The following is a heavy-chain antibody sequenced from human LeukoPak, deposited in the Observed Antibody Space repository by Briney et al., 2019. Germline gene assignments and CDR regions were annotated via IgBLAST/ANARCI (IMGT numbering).Heavy chain of an antibody. Sequence: GGSLRLSCAAPGFTLSTCGMHWVRQAPGKGLEWVAMISHDGNSKQYADFAKGRFTISRDNSKNTLYLEMNSLRTEDTAVYHCAKDLYDNDWYNYFDPWGQGALVTVSS. V-gene: IGHV3-30*18. D-gene: IGHD5-24*01. J-gene: IGHJ5*02. CDR1: GFTLSTCG. CDR2: ISHDGNSK. CDR3: AKDLYDNDWYNYFDP.